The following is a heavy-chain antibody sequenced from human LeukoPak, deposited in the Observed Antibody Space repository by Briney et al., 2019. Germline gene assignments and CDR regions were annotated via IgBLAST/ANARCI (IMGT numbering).Heavy chain of an antibody. CDR2: ISWNSGSI. CDR3: AKVFSWDITGTAPGAFDI. Sequence: PGGSLRLSCAASGFTFDDYAMHWVRQAPGKGLEWVSGISWNSGSIGYADSVKGRFTISRDNAKNSLYLQMNSLRAEDTALYYCAKVFSWDITGTAPGAFDIWGQGTMVTVSS. CDR1: GFTFDDYA. D-gene: IGHD1-20*01. J-gene: IGHJ3*02. V-gene: IGHV3-9*01.